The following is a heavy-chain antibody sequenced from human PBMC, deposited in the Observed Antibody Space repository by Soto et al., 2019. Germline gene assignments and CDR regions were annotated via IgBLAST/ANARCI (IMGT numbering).Heavy chain of an antibody. D-gene: IGHD3-22*01. CDR3: ASSNYYDSSGYYPDYFDY. CDR1: GFTFSSYS. CDR2: ISSSSTI. J-gene: IGHJ4*02. Sequence: GGSLRLSCAASGFTFSSYSMNWVRQAPGKGLEWVSYISSSSTIYYADSVKGRFTISRDNAKNSLYLQMNSLRDEDTAVYYCASSNYYDSSGYYPDYFDYWGQGTLVTVSS. V-gene: IGHV3-48*02.